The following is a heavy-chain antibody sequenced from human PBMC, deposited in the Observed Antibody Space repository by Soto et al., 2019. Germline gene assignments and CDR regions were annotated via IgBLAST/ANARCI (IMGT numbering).Heavy chain of an antibody. CDR2: IYSGGST. Sequence: GGSLRLSCAASGFTVSSNYMSWVRQAPGKGLEWVSVIYSGGSTYYADSVKGRFTISRDNSKNTLYLQMNSLRAEDTAVYYCARDAYGDPAGFDYWGQGTLVTVSS. D-gene: IGHD2-21*01. CDR3: ARDAYGDPAGFDY. CDR1: GFTVSSNY. J-gene: IGHJ4*02. V-gene: IGHV3-66*01.